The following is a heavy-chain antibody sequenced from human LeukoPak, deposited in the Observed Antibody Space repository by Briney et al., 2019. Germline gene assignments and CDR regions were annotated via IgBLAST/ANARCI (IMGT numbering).Heavy chain of an antibody. CDR2: IYYSGST. CDR3: ARGHGSGSFLNYYYGMDV. Sequence: SQTLSLTCTVSGGSISSGGYYWSWIRQHPGKGLEWIGYIYYSGSTYYNPSLKSRVTISVDTSKNQFSLKLSSVTAADAAVYYCARGHGSGSFLNYYYGMDVWGKGTTATVSS. J-gene: IGHJ6*04. CDR1: GGSISSGGYY. D-gene: IGHD3-10*01. V-gene: IGHV4-31*03.